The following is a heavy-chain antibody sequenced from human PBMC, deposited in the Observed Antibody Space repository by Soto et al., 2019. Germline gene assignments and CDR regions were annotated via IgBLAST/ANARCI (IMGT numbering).Heavy chain of an antibody. D-gene: IGHD6-13*01. V-gene: IGHV3-23*01. Sequence: EVQLLESGGGLEQPGGSLRLSCAASGLTFSTYAMSWVRQAPGKWLEWVSATRGSGGSTYYADSVKGRFTISRDNSKNTLYLQMNSLRAEDTAVYYCAGIAAAGTVDYWGQGTMVTVSS. CDR1: GLTFSTYA. CDR3: AGIAAAGTVDY. J-gene: IGHJ4*02. CDR2: TRGSGGST.